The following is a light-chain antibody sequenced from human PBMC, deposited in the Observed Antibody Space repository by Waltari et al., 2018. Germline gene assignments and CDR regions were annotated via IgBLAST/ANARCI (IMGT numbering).Light chain of an antibody. CDR1: QSVSSSY. J-gene: IGKJ3*01. Sequence: SCRASQSVSSSYLAWYQQQPGQAPRLLIYGASSRATGIPDRFSSSGSGTDFTLTISRLEPEDFAVYYCQQYGSSRTFGPGTKVDIK. CDR2: GAS. V-gene: IGKV3-20*01. CDR3: QQYGSSRT.